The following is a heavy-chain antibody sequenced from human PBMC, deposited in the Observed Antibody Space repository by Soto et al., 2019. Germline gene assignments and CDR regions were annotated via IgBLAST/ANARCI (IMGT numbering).Heavy chain of an antibody. CDR1: GSTFSDYA. V-gene: IGHV3-30-3*01. Sequence: GGSLRLSCVASGSTFSDYAMDWVRQAPGKGLEWVTVISRDGTNKYYADSVKGRFTISRDNSKNTLYLQMNSLTVEDTALYYCARDSSGWYKFDYWGQGTVVTVSS. D-gene: IGHD6-19*01. J-gene: IGHJ4*02. CDR2: ISRDGTNK. CDR3: ARDSSGWYKFDY.